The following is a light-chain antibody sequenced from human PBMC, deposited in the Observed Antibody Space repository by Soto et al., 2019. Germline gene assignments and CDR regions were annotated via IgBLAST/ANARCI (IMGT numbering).Light chain of an antibody. CDR2: DVG. CDR3: SSYTAYTTYV. J-gene: IGLJ1*01. V-gene: IGLV2-14*01. Sequence: QSALTQPASVSGAPGQSIPISCTGTDSDVGGFNYVSWYQQYPGKAPKLMIYDVGDRPSGVSNRFSGSKSCNTASLTISGPQAEDEADYSCSSYTAYTTYVFGTGTKLTVL. CDR1: DSDVGGFNY.